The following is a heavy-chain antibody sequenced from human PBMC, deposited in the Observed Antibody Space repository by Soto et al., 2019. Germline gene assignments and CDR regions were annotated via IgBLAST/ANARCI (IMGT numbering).Heavy chain of an antibody. D-gene: IGHD3-10*01. Sequence: GESLKISCKGSGYSFTSYWIGWVRQMPGKGLEWMGIIYPGDSDTRYSPYFQSQVTISADKSISTAYLQWSSLKASDTAMYYCARLAAGSGSYYNYYYYYYMDVWGKGTTVTVSS. CDR1: GYSFTSYW. CDR3: ARLAAGSGSYYNYYYYYYMDV. J-gene: IGHJ6*03. CDR2: IYPGDSDT. V-gene: IGHV5-51*01.